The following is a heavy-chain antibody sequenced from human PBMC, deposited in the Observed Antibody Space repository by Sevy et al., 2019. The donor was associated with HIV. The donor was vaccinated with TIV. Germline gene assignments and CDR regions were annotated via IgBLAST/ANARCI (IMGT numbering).Heavy chain of an antibody. Sequence: ASVQVSCKASGDTFGNYAIAWVRQAPGQGLEWMGGIIPVFGSANSAQKFQDRVTITADVSTSTAYMELRSLTSEDTAVYYCARSNPDGYNYSYYYGMDVWGQRTTVTVSS. V-gene: IGHV1-69*13. CDR3: ARSNPDGYNYSYYYGMDV. J-gene: IGHJ6*02. CDR1: GDTFGNYA. D-gene: IGHD5-12*01. CDR2: IIPVFGSA.